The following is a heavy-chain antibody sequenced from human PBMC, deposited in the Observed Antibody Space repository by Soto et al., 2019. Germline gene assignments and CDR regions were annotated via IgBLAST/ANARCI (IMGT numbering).Heavy chain of an antibody. CDR3: ARGRGHYYGSGSYRKYYYDSSGYPVPYYFDY. CDR1: GGSFSGYY. V-gene: IGHV4-34*01. Sequence: SETLSLTCAVYGGSFSGYYWSWIRQPPGKGQEWIGEINHSGSTNYNPSLKSRVTISVDTSKNQFSLKLSSVTAADTAVYYCARGRGHYYGSGSYRKYYYDSSGYPVPYYFDYWGQGTLVTVSS. CDR2: INHSGST. D-gene: IGHD3-22*01. J-gene: IGHJ4*02.